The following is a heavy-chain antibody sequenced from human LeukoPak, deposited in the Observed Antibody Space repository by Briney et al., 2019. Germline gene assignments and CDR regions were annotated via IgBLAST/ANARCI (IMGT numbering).Heavy chain of an antibody. D-gene: IGHD3-10*01. CDR3: ARCYASGSYGIDY. J-gene: IGHJ4*02. V-gene: IGHV3-21*01. CDR1: GFTFGSYS. CDR2: ISSTSSYI. Sequence: GGSLRLSCAASGFTFGSYSMNWVRQVPGKGLQWVSSISSTSSYIYYADSVKGRFTVSRDNAKNSLSLQVNSLGAEDTAVYYCARCYASGSYGIDYWGRGTLVTVSS.